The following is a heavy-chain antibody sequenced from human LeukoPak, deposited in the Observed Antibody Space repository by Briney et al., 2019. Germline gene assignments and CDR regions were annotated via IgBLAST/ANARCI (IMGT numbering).Heavy chain of an antibody. Sequence: SSETLSLTCTVSGGSISGYYWSWIRQPPGKGLEWIGYIYYSGSTNYNPSLKSRVTISVDTSKNQFSLKLSSVTAADTAVYYCARDLYGDYGDEGYWGQGTLVTVSS. V-gene: IGHV4-59*12. CDR3: ARDLYGDYGDEGY. CDR1: GGSISGYY. J-gene: IGHJ4*02. CDR2: IYYSGST. D-gene: IGHD4-17*01.